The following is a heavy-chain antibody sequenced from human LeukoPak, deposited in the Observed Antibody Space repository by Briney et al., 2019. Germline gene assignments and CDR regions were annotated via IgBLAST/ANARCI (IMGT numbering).Heavy chain of an antibody. CDR3: AKDSGSGTFDAFDI. D-gene: IGHD3-10*01. CDR2: IRYDGSNK. CDR1: GFTFSSYG. J-gene: IGHJ3*02. V-gene: IGHV3-30*02. Sequence: GGSLRLSCAASGFTFSSYGMHWVRQAPGKGLEWVAFIRYDGSNKYYADSVKGRFTISRDNAKNSLYLQMNSLRAEDTALYYCAKDSGSGTFDAFDIWGQGTMVTVSS.